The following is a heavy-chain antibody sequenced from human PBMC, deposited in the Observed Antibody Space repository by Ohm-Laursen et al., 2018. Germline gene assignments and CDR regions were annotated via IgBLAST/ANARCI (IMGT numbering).Heavy chain of an antibody. D-gene: IGHD3-10*01. Sequence: SVKVSYKASGYTFDSFGITWVRQAPGQGLEWMGWISPYSGQTKYALKLQGRVTMTTDTSTSTAYMDVRGLRSDDTAVYYCARGDTYGFDYWGQGTLVTVSS. J-gene: IGHJ4*02. V-gene: IGHV1-18*01. CDR2: ISPYSGQT. CDR3: ARGDTYGFDY. CDR1: GYTFDSFG.